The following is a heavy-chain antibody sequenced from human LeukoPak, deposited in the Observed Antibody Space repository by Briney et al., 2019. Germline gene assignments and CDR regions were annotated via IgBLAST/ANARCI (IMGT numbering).Heavy chain of an antibody. D-gene: IGHD3-10*01. J-gene: IGHJ4*02. CDR2: IWYDGSKE. CDR1: GFTVSSNT. V-gene: IGHV3-33*08. Sequence: SGGSLRLSCAASGFTVSSNTVIWVRQAPGKGLEWVAVIWYDGSKEYYVDSVKGRFTISRDDSKNTLYLQMNSLRAEDTAVYYCARDAGISVDYWGQGTLVTVSS. CDR3: ARDAGISVDY.